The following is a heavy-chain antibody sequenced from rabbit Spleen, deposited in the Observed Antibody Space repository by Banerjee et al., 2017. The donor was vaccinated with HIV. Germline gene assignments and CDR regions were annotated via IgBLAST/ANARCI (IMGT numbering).Heavy chain of an antibody. Sequence: EQLVESGGGLVQPGGSLKLSCKASGFDFSSYGVSWVRQAPGKGLEWIGYIDLVFGRTYYANWVNGRFTISKTSSTTVNLQVTSLTAADTATYFCTRDDGSGHYIDGYFNLWGPGTLGTVS. CDR1: GFDFSSYG. CDR3: TRDDGSGHYIDGYFNL. D-gene: IGHD1-1*01. J-gene: IGHJ4*01. CDR2: IDLVFGRT. V-gene: IGHV1S21*01.